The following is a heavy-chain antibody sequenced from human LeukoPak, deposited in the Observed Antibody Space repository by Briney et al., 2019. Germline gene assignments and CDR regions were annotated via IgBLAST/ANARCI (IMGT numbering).Heavy chain of an antibody. V-gene: IGHV3-30*02. D-gene: IGHD2-2*02. J-gene: IGHJ4*02. CDR3: AKDDCSSTSCYMGIPKEFDY. CDR2: IRYDGSNK. CDR1: GFTSSSYG. Sequence: PGGSLRLSCAASGFTSSSYGMHWVRQAPGKGLEWVVFIRYDGSNKYYADSVKGRFTISRDNSKNTLYLQMNSLRAEDTAVYYCAKDDCSSTSCYMGIPKEFDYWGQGTLVTVSS.